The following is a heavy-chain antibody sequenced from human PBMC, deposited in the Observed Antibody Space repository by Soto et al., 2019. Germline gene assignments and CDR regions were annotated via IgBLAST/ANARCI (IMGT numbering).Heavy chain of an antibody. CDR2: ISGSGGRT. Sequence: GGSLRLSCAASGFTFSSYAMSWVRQAPGKGLEWVSAISGSGGRTYYADSVKGRFTISRDNSKNTLYLQMNSLRAEDTAVYYCAKDPVDYYDSTLDYWGQGTLVTVSS. J-gene: IGHJ4*02. V-gene: IGHV3-23*01. CDR1: GFTFSSYA. CDR3: AKDPVDYYDSTLDY. D-gene: IGHD3-22*01.